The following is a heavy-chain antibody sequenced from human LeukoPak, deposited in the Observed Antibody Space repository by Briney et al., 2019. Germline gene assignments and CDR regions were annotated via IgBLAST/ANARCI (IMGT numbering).Heavy chain of an antibody. Sequence: GGSLRLSCAASGFTFSNAWISWVRQAPAKGREWGGRIKSKTDGGTTDYAAPVKGRFTISRDDSKNTLYRQMDSLKTEDAAVYYCTTYSTWELPLWGQGTLVTVSS. CDR1: GFTFSNAW. CDR2: IKSKTDGGTT. V-gene: IGHV3-15*01. CDR3: TTYSTWELPL. J-gene: IGHJ4*02. D-gene: IGHD1-26*01.